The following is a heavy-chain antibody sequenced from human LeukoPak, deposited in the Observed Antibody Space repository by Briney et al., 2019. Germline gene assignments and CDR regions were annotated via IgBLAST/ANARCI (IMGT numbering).Heavy chain of an antibody. J-gene: IGHJ4*02. Sequence: AGGSLRLSCTASGFTFSDYYMSWIRQAPGKGLEWVSYISNRGKTIYYADSVKDRFTISRDNAKNSLDLLMSGLRDEDTAVYYCARGDIVTYWGQGTLVTVSS. CDR2: ISNRGKTI. V-gene: IGHV3-11*01. D-gene: IGHD2-15*01. CDR3: ARGDIVTY. CDR1: GFTFSDYY.